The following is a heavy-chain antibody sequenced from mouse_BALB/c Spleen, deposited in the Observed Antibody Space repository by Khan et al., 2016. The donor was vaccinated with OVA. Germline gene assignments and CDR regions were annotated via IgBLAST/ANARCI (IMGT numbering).Heavy chain of an antibody. D-gene: IGHD1-1*01. J-gene: IGHJ2*01. CDR2: ISYSGRT. CDR3: ARSVTITTVVATDFDY. Sequence: EVQLQESGPGLVKPSQSLSLTCTVTGYSITSDYAWNWIRQFPGNKLEWMGYISYSGRTSYNPSLKSRISITRDPSKTQFFLLLNSVTTEGTATYYGARSVTITTVVATDFDYWGQGTTLTVSS. V-gene: IGHV3-2*02. CDR1: GYSITSDYA.